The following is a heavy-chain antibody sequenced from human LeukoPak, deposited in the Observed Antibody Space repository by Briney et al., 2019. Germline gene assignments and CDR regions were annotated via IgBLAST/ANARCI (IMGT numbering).Heavy chain of an antibody. Sequence: GGSLRLSCAASGFTFSSYAMSWVRQAPGKGLEWVANIKQDGSEKYYVDSVKGRFTISRDNAKNSLYLQMNSLRAEDTAVYYCARDYRDIVVVPAARQYYYHYYYMDVWGKGTTVTISS. V-gene: IGHV3-7*01. CDR3: ARDYRDIVVVPAARQYYYHYYYMDV. J-gene: IGHJ6*03. CDR2: IKQDGSEK. D-gene: IGHD2-2*01. CDR1: GFTFSSYA.